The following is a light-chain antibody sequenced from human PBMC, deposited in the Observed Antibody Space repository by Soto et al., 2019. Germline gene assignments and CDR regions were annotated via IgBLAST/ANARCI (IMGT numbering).Light chain of an antibody. Sequence: QSALTQPASVSGSPGQSITISCTGTSSDIGSYNLVSWYQHHAGKAPKLIVYEATKWPSGVSDRFFGSKSGNTASLTISGLQAEDEADYYCCSFAGSDTSPVFGGGTKVTVL. CDR3: CSFAGSDTSPV. V-gene: IGLV2-23*01. J-gene: IGLJ2*01. CDR1: SSDIGSYNL. CDR2: EAT.